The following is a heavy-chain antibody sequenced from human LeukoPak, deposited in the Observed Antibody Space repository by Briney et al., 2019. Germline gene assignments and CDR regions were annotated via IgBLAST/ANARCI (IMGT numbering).Heavy chain of an antibody. CDR1: GRSFSGYY. V-gene: IGHV4-34*01. CDR3: AREWLVRTSYNWFDP. Sequence: SETLSLTCAVYGRSFSGYYWSWIRQPPGKGLEWIGEINHSGSTNYNPSLKSRVTISVDTSKNQFSLKLSSVTAADTAVYYCAREWLVRTSYNWFDPWGQGTLVTVSS. J-gene: IGHJ5*02. D-gene: IGHD6-19*01. CDR2: INHSGST.